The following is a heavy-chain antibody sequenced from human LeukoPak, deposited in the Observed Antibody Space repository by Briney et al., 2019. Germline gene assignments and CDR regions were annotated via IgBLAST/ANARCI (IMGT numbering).Heavy chain of an antibody. D-gene: IGHD5-18*01. CDR2: IKSKTDGGTT. CDR1: GFTFSNAW. CDR3: TTSGWSGIQLWLSSAFDY. J-gene: IGHJ4*02. Sequence: GGSLRLSCAASGFTFSNAWMSWVRQAPGKGLEWVGRIKSKTDGGTTDYAAPVKGRFTISRDDSQNTLYLQMNSLKTEDTAVYYCTTSGWSGIQLWLSSAFDYWGQGTLVTVSS. V-gene: IGHV3-15*01.